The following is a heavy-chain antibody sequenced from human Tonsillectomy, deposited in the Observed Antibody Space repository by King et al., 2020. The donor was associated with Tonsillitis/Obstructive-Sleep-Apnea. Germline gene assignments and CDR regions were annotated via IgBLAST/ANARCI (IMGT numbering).Heavy chain of an antibody. J-gene: IGHJ4*02. Sequence: VQLQQWGAGLLKPSETLSLTCAVYGGSFSGYYWSWIRQPPGKGLEWIGEINHSGSTNYNPSLKSRVTISVDTSKNQFSLKLSSVTAADTAVYYCAEGSSSWSNFDYWGQGTLVTVSS. D-gene: IGHD6-13*01. CDR3: AEGSSSWSNFDY. CDR1: GGSFSGYY. CDR2: INHSGST. V-gene: IGHV4-34*01.